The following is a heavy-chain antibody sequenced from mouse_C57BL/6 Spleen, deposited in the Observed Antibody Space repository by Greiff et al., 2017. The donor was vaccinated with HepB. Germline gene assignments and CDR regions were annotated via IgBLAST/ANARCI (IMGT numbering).Heavy chain of an antibody. CDR2: ISDGGSYT. D-gene: IGHD2-2*01. Sequence: EVQLQESGGGLVKPGGSLKLSCAASGFTFSSYAMSWVRQTPEKRLEWVATISDGGSYTYYPDNVKGRFTISRDNAKNNLYLQMSHLKSEDTAMYYCARIGLRGYDDAMDYWGQGTSVTVSS. CDR1: GFTFSSYA. J-gene: IGHJ4*01. CDR3: ARIGLRGYDDAMDY. V-gene: IGHV5-4*01.